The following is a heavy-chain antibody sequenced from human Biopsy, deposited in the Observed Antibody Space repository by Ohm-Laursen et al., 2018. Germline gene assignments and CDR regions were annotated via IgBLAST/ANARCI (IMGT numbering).Heavy chain of an antibody. D-gene: IGHD7-27*01. Sequence: SDTLSLTWIVSGGSIKSYYWNWIRQSPGKGLEWIGFIYYTGHTNYNPSLKSRATISVDTSKNQFSLKVISVTAADTAVYYCARLTGDPSYWGQGILVGVSS. CDR3: ARLTGDPSY. CDR1: GGSIKSYY. J-gene: IGHJ4*02. V-gene: IGHV4-59*07. CDR2: IYYTGHT.